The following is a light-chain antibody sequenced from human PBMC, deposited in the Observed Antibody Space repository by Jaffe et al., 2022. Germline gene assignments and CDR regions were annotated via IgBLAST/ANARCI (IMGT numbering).Light chain of an antibody. CDR2: GAS. V-gene: IGKV1-39*01. Sequence: DIQMTQSPSSLSASVGDRVTISCRASQSIGSYLSWYQQEPGKAPKLLIYGASNLQSGVPSRFSGSGSGTDFTLTINSLQREDLATYFCQQSASSLTYTFGQGTKLEIK. CDR3: QQSASSLTYT. J-gene: IGKJ2*01. CDR1: QSIGSY.